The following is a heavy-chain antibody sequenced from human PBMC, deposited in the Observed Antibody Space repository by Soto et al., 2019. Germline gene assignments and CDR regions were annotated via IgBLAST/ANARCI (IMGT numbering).Heavy chain of an antibody. J-gene: IGHJ4*02. CDR2: FIPIFGTA. D-gene: IGHD5-18*01. Sequence: QVQLVQSGAEVKKPGSSVKVSCKASGGTFSSYAISWVRQAPGQGLEWMGGFIPIFGTANYAQQFQGRVTITADESTSTAYMELSSLRSDDTAVYYCARSNVYTAIVPFDYWGQGTLVIVS. V-gene: IGHV1-69*12. CDR1: GGTFSSYA. CDR3: ARSNVYTAIVPFDY.